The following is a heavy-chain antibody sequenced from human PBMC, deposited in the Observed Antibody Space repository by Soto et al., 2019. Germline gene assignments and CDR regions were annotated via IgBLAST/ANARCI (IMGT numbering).Heavy chain of an antibody. D-gene: IGHD4-17*01. CDR2: IYYGGAT. Sequence: PSETLSLTCTVSGFSISGSPCYWGWLRQSPGKGLQWFGSIYYGGATYYNPSRKSRATISIDTSTNQFSLSLSSVTAADTAVYYCARDYGVRGPYYYSMDVWGQGTTVTVSS. CDR1: GFSISGSPCY. J-gene: IGHJ6*02. CDR3: ARDYGVRGPYYYSMDV. V-gene: IGHV4-39*02.